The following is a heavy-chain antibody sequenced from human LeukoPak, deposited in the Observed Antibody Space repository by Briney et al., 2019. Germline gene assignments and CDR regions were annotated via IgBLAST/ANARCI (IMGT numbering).Heavy chain of an antibody. V-gene: IGHV3-7*01. Sequence: PGGSLRLSCVVSGFTFNRCWMNWVRQAPGKGLEWVANINPDGRDTYYVDSVKGRFTISRDNAQNSMYLQMNSLRVEDTAVYYCTSWGYTNPEYFQRWGQGTLVNVPS. D-gene: IGHD1-1*01. CDR2: INPDGRDT. CDR1: GFTFNRCW. J-gene: IGHJ1*01. CDR3: TSWGYTNPEYFQR.